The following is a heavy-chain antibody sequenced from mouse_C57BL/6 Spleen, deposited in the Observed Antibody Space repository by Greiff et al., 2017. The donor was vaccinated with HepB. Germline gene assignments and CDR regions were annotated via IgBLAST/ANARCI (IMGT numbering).Heavy chain of an antibody. CDR1: GYTFTSYW. J-gene: IGHJ4*01. CDR3: ARRGRPYYYAMDY. Sequence: QVQLKQSGAELAKPGASVKLSCKASGYTFTSYWMHWVKQRPGQGLEWIGYINPSSGYTKYNQKFKDKATLTADKSSSTAYMQLSSLTYEDSAVYYCARRGRPYYYAMDYWGQGTSVTVSS. CDR2: INPSSGYT. V-gene: IGHV1-7*01.